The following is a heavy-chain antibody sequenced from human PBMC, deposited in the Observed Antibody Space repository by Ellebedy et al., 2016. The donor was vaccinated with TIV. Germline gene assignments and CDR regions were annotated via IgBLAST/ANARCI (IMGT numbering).Heavy chain of an antibody. V-gene: IGHV3-7*03. Sequence: GESLKISCAASEFTFSSHWITWVRQPPGKGLEWVANIKTDGSEKYYVDSVKGRFTISRDNAKNSLDLQMNSLRGEDKAVYYCARTYGNTRHEYWGQGTLVTVSS. J-gene: IGHJ4*02. D-gene: IGHD1/OR15-1a*01. CDR1: EFTFSSHW. CDR3: ARTYGNTRHEY. CDR2: IKTDGSEK.